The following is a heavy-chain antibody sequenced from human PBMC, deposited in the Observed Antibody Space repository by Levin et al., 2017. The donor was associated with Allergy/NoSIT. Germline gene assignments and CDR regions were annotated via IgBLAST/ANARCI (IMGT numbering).Heavy chain of an antibody. J-gene: IGHJ4*02. D-gene: IGHD3-22*01. CDR1: GVPISGSY. CDR2: IYYSGST. Sequence: SQTLSLTCTVSGVPISGSYWSWIRQPPGKGLEWIGYIYYSGSTNYSPSLKSRVTISLVTSRKQFSLKLRSVTAADTATYYCARVRQHYDTSGYFYDPTFFDYWGQGKPVTVSS. CDR3: ARVRQHYDTSGYFYDPTFFDY. V-gene: IGHV4-59*01.